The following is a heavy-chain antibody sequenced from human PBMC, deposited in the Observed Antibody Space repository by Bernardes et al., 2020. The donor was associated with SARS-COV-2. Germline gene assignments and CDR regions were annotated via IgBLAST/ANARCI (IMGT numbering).Heavy chain of an antibody. D-gene: IGHD3-22*01. J-gene: IGHJ4*02. V-gene: IGHV4-59*08. Sequence: SETLSLTCSVSGDSIKSYYWSWIRQSPGKGLEWIGYIYYTGSTRYNASLKSRVTMSLDTSNNQFSLNLNFVTAADTAVYYCARTPLFFDSTGFYFDYWGRVALVPDSS. CDR2: IYYTGST. CDR1: GDSIKSYY. CDR3: ARTPLFFDSTGFYFDY.